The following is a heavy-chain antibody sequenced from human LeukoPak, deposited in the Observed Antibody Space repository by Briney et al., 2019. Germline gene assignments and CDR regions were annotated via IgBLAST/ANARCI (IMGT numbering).Heavy chain of an antibody. CDR2: ITANSGKL. Sequence: GGSLRLSCAASGFTFDGYPMHWVRQAPGKGVEWVSGITANSGKLDYADSVKSRFVISRDNAKNSLFLRLNNVRAEDMALYYCARESTSTYGARLYSFDCWGQGTQVTVSS. CDR3: ARESTSTYGARLYSFDC. D-gene: IGHD2-8*01. V-gene: IGHV3-9*03. CDR1: GFTFDGYP. J-gene: IGHJ4*02.